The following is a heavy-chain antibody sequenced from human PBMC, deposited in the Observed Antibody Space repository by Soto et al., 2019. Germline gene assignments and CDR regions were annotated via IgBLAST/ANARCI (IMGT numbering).Heavy chain of an antibody. CDR2: IKQDGSEK. J-gene: IGHJ5*02. V-gene: IGHV3-7*01. Sequence: LWLSGPGGACTVSNSSVGRRVRAAWRWRWWLSNIKQDGSEKYYVDSVKCRFTISRDNAKNSLYLQMNSLRAEDTAVYYCARERPHCTNGVCYTTWFDPWRQGTLVTVSS. CDR3: ARERPHCTNGVCYTTWFDP. CDR1: ACTVSNSS. D-gene: IGHD2-8*01.